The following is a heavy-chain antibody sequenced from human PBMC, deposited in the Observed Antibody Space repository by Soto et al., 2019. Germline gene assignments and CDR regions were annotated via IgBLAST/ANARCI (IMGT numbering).Heavy chain of an antibody. CDR1: GFTFSSYA. V-gene: IGHV3-30-3*01. Sequence: XGSLRLSCAASGFTFSSYAMHWVRQAPGKGLEWVAVISYDGSNKYYADSVKGRFTISRDNSKNTLYLQMNSLRAEDTAVYYCAGGVYFDYWGQGTLVTVSS. CDR2: ISYDGSNK. J-gene: IGHJ4*02. CDR3: AGGVYFDY.